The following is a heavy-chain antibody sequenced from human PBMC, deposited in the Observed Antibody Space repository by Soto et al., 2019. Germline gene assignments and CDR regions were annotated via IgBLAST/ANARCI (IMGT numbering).Heavy chain of an antibody. CDR2: IDWDDDK. CDR1: GFSLSTSGMC. J-gene: IGHJ5*02. Sequence: TLVNPTQTLTLTCTFSGFSLSTSGMCVSWIRQPPGKALEWLARIDWDDDKYYSTSLKTRLTISKDTSKNQVVLTMTNMDPVDTATYYCAYCSGGSCYPGNWFDPWGQGTLVTVSS. D-gene: IGHD2-15*01. CDR3: AYCSGGSCYPGNWFDP. V-gene: IGHV2-70*11.